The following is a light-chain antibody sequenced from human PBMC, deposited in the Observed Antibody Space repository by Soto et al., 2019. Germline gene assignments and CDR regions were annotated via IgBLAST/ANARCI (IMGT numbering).Light chain of an antibody. CDR1: QSISSNS. CDR2: GAS. J-gene: IGKJ4*01. CDR3: QQYGSSPLT. Sequence: EIVLTQSPGTLSLSPGEGDTLSCRASQSISSNSLAWYQQKPGQAPRLLIYGASTRATGIPDRFSGSGSGTDFTLTIKRLETEDFAVYYCQQYGSSPLTFGGGTKVESK. V-gene: IGKV3-20*01.